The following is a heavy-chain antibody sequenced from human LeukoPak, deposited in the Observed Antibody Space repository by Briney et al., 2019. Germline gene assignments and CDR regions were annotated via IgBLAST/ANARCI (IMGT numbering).Heavy chain of an antibody. CDR1: GFTFSSYS. J-gene: IGHJ3*02. V-gene: IGHV3-21*01. Sequence: GGSLRLSCAASGFTFSSYSMNWVRQAPGKGLEWVSSISSSSSYIYYADSVKGRFTISRDNAKNSLYLQMNSLRAEDTAVYYCARRIAAAGNDAFDIWGQGTMVTVSS. CDR3: ARRIAAAGNDAFDI. CDR2: ISSSSSYI. D-gene: IGHD6-13*01.